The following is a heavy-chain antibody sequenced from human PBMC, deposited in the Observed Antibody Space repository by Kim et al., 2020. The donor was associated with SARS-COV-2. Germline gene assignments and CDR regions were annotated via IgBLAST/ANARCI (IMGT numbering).Heavy chain of an antibody. J-gene: IGHJ5*02. Sequence: SRVTITVDTSKNRFSLKLSSVTAADTAVYYCARDRITMVQGVLGAGFDPWGQGTLVTVSS. V-gene: IGHV4-39*07. CDR3: ARDRITMVQGVLGAGFDP. D-gene: IGHD3-10*01.